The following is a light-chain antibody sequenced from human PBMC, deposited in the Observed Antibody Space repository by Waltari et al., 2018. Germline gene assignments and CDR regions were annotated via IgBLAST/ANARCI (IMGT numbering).Light chain of an antibody. CDR3: HQSDNLPYT. J-gene: IGKJ2*01. V-gene: IGKV6-21*01. Sequence: EVVLTQSPDFQSVTPKETVIITCRASQRIGNSLHWYQQKPDRSPKLLMKYSSQSFSGVPPRFSGSGSGTDFTLTINSLEAEDAATYYCHQSDNLPYTFGQGTTLEIK. CDR1: QRIGNS. CDR2: YSS.